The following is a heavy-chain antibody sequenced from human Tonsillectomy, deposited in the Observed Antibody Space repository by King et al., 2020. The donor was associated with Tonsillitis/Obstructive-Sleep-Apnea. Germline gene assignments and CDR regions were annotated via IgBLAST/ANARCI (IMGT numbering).Heavy chain of an antibody. V-gene: IGHV3-30*01. CDR1: GFTFSSYA. Sequence: LVESGGGVVQPGRSLRLSCAASGFTFSSYAMHWVRQAPGNGLEWVAVISYDGSNKYYADSVKGRFTISRDNSKNTLYLQMNSLRAEDTAVYYCARLESEVVRAAIIYWGQGTLVTVSS. D-gene: IGHD2-2*01. CDR2: ISYDGSNK. CDR3: ARLESEVVRAAIIY. J-gene: IGHJ4*02.